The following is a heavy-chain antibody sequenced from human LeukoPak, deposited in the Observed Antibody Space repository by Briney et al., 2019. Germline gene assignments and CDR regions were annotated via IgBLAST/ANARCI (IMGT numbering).Heavy chain of an antibody. CDR3: GKRPIFAYSPFDY. J-gene: IGHJ4*02. V-gene: IGHV3-23*01. CDR2: ISESGGRT. Sequence: PGGSLRLSCAASGFTFSNYAMSWVRQAPGKGLEWVSVISESGGRTYYADSVKGRFTISRDNSKNTLFLQMNSLRAEDTAVYYCGKRPIFAYSPFDYWGQGTLVTVS. CDR1: GFTFSNYA. D-gene: IGHD3-3*02.